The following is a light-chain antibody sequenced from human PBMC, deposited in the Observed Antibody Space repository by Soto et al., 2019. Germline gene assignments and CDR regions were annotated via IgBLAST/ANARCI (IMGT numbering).Light chain of an antibody. J-gene: IGLJ3*02. V-gene: IGLV1-40*01. Sequence: QSVLTQPPSVSGAPGQRVTISCTGNSSNIGAGYDVHWYQQIPGTAPKLLIYGNNNRPSGVPDRFSGSKSGTSASLAITGLQAEDEADYHCQSYDSSLRASVFGGGTKLTVL. CDR1: SSNIGAGYD. CDR3: QSYDSSLRASV. CDR2: GNN.